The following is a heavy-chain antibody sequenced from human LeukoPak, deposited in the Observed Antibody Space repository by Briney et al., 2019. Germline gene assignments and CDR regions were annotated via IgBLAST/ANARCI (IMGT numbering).Heavy chain of an antibody. CDR2: IYPGDSDT. CDR3: ARHPDSSGPGAFDI. Sequence: GESLKISCQGSGYSFTSYWIGWVRQMPGKGLEWMGIIYPGDSDTRYSPSFQGQVTISADKSISTSYLQWSSLKASDTAMYYCARHPDSSGPGAFDIWGQGTMVSVSS. D-gene: IGHD3-22*01. J-gene: IGHJ3*02. CDR1: GYSFTSYW. V-gene: IGHV5-51*01.